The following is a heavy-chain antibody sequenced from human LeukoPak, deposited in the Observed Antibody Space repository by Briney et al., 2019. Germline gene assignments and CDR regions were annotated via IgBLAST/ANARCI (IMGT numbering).Heavy chain of an antibody. CDR2: ISSSSSII. D-gene: IGHD3-22*01. CDR1: GFIFSSYS. V-gene: IGHV3-48*01. J-gene: IGHJ6*03. Sequence: GGSLRLSCAASGFIFSSYSMNWVRQAPGKGLEWVSYISSSSSIIYYVDSVKGRFTISRDNAKNSLYLQMNSLRAEDTAVYYCASLTTYYYYYMEVWGKGTTVTVSS. CDR3: ASLTTYYYYYMEV.